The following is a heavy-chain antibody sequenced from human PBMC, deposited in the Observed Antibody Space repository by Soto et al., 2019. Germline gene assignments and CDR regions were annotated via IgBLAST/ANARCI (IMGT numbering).Heavy chain of an antibody. CDR1: GDSLTTNGDY. CDR3: ARSHYTYGLLIDY. J-gene: IGHJ4*02. CDR2: VYWTGST. D-gene: IGHD2-8*01. V-gene: IGHV4-39*01. Sequence: PSETLSLPCSVSGDSLTTNGDYWGWIRQPPGKGLQWIGNVYWTGSTFSHPSLTSRVFISVDTSKNEFSLRLTSVTAADTAVYYCARSHYTYGLLIDYWGPGPLVTVAS.